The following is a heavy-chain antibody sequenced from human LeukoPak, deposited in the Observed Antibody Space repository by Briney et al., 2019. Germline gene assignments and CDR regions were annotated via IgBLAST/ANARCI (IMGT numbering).Heavy chain of an antibody. Sequence: GGSVRLSCAASGFTFRTYWMHWVRQAPGKGLGWVSRIKSDGSSTTYADSVKGRFTISRNNARNTLYLQMNSLRAEDTAVYYCARGGYYYESGGFYYVGYWGQGTLVTVSS. J-gene: IGHJ4*02. CDR1: GFTFRTYW. V-gene: IGHV3-74*01. CDR3: ARGGYYYESGGFYYVGY. CDR2: IKSDGSST. D-gene: IGHD3-22*01.